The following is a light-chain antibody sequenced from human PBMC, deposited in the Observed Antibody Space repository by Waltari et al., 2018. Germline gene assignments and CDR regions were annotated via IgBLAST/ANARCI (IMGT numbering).Light chain of an antibody. J-gene: IGLJ3*02. Sequence: YQQTPSRTPRTLVCKGNSRSAGVPDRFSGSILGNKSVLTITVAQAEDESYYFCSLYMGRGVLVFGGGTKLTVL. CDR3: SLYMGRGVLV. V-gene: IGLV8-61*01. CDR2: KGN.